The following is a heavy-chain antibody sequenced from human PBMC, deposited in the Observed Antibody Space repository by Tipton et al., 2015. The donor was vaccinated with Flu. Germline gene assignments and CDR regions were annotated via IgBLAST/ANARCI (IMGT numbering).Heavy chain of an antibody. CDR2: IRSKAYGGTT. J-gene: IGHJ4*02. CDR3: TRDSYDGSPDDY. CDR1: GFTFGDYA. D-gene: IGHD5-18*01. V-gene: IGHV3-49*04. Sequence: SLRLSCTASGFTFGDYAMSWVRQAPGKGLEWVGFIRSKAYGGTTEYAASVKGRFTISRDDSKSIAHLQMNSLKTEDTAVYYCTRDSYDGSPDDYWGQGTLVTVSS.